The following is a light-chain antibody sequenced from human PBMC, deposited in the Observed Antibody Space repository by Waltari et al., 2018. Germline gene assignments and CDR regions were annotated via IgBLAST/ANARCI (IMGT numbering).Light chain of an antibody. CDR1: QNILYSSNNKNY. V-gene: IGKV4-1*01. CDR2: WAS. J-gene: IGKJ1*01. Sequence: DIVMTQSPDSLAVSLGERATINCKSSQNILYSSNNKNYLAWYQLKPGQAPKLLFYWASTRESGVPDRFSGSGSGTEFTPTINSLQAEDVAVYYCQQHYSTPRTFGQGTKVEIK. CDR3: QQHYSTPRT.